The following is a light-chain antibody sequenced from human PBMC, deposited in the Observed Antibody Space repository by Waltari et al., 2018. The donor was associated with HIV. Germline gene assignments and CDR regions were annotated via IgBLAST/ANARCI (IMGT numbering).Light chain of an antibody. V-gene: IGLV1-44*01. Sequence: QSVLTQPPSASGTPGQRVTISCSGSSSNIGSNTVNWYQQHPGTAPKLLLYRNNQRSAGVPGRFSGTKSGTAASLSISGLQSEDEADYYCAAWDDSLAWVFGGGTKLTVL. CDR2: RNN. J-gene: IGLJ3*02. CDR1: SSNIGSNT. CDR3: AAWDDSLAWV.